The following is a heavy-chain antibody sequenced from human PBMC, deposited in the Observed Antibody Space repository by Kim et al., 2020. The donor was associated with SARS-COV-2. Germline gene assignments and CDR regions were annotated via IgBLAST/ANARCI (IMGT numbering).Heavy chain of an antibody. CDR2: INPNSGGT. V-gene: IGHV1-2*06. CDR1: GYTFTGYY. D-gene: IGHD5-12*01. J-gene: IGHJ6*02. Sequence: ASVKVSCKASGYTFTGYYMHWVRQAPGQGLEWMGRINPNSGGTNYAQKFQGRVTMTRDTSISTAYMELSRLRSDDTAVYYCARERPSGIVATFIIGMDVWGQGTTVTVSS. CDR3: ARERPSGIVATFIIGMDV.